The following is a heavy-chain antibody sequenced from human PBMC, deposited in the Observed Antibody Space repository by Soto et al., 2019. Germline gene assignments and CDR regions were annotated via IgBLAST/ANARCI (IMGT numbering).Heavy chain of an antibody. J-gene: IGHJ4*02. V-gene: IGHV4-30-4*01. D-gene: IGHD5-18*01. CDR2: IYFSGTT. Sequence: SETLSLTCTVSGGSISGADYYWSWIRQPPGKGLEWIGSIYFSGTTYYNPSLRSRITMSVDTSKNQFSLKLTSVTAADTALYYCARILGEDTVMVEHFDYWGQGTLVTVSS. CDR1: GGSISGADYY. CDR3: ARILGEDTVMVEHFDY.